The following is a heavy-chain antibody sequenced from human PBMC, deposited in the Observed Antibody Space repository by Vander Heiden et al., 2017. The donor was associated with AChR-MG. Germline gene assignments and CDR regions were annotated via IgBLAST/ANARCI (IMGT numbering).Heavy chain of an antibody. D-gene: IGHD4-17*01. J-gene: IGHJ4*02. Sequence: EGQLLESGGGLVQPGGSLTLPCAASGFTFSSYAMSWVRQAPGKGLEWVSAISGSGGSTYYADSVKGRFTISRDNSKNTLYLQMNSLRAEDTAVYYCAKDTTTVTTKVDYWGQGTLVTVSS. V-gene: IGHV3-23*01. CDR2: ISGSGGST. CDR1: GFTFSSYA. CDR3: AKDTTTVTTKVDY.